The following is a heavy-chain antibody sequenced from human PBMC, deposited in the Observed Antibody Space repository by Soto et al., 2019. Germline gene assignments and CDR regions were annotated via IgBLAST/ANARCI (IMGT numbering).Heavy chain of an antibody. CDR1: CGSFIGYY. J-gene: IGHJ4*02. V-gene: IGHV4-34*01. CDR3: ARRDYVLDY. Sequence: SETLSLTCAFYCGSFIGYYWSWIRQPPGKGLEWIGEINHSGSTNYNPSLKSRVTISVDTSKNQFSLKLSSVTAADTAVYYCARRDYVLDYWGQGTLVTVSS. CDR2: INHSGST. D-gene: IGHD4-17*01.